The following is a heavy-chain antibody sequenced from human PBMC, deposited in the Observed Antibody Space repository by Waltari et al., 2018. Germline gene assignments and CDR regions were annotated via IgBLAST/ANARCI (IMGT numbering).Heavy chain of an antibody. V-gene: IGHV3-30*18. CDR2: IWYDGSNK. CDR1: GFTFSSYG. J-gene: IGHJ3*02. CDR3: AKPPVAGLGPDAFDI. Sequence: QVQLVESGGGVVQPGRSLRLSCAASGFTFSSYGMHWVRQAPGKGLEWVAVIWYDGSNKYYADSVKGRFTISRDNSKNTLYLQMNSLRAEDTAMYYCAKPPVAGLGPDAFDIWGQGTMVTVSS. D-gene: IGHD6-19*01.